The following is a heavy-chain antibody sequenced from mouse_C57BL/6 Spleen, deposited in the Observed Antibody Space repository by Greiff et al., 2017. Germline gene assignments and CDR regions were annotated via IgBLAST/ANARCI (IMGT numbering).Heavy chain of an antibody. CDR2: IWGGGST. Sequence: VKLVESGPGLVQPSQSLSITCTVSGFSLTSYGVHWVRQSPGKGLEWLGVIWGGGSTDYNAAFMSRLSISKDNSKSQVFFKMNILKADDTAIDYCARMGDGYGSMDYWGQGTSVTVSS. D-gene: IGHD2-3*01. J-gene: IGHJ4*01. CDR1: GFSLTSYG. V-gene: IGHV2-2*01. CDR3: ARMGDGYGSMDY.